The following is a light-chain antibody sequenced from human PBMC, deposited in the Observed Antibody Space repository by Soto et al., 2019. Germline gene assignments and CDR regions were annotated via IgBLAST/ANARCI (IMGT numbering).Light chain of an antibody. V-gene: IGLV2-11*01. Sequence: QSVLTQPRSVSGSPGQSVTISCTGTSSDVGTYNYVSWYQQHPDKAPKLMIYDVSKRPSGVPDRFSGSKSGNTASLTISGLQAEDEADYYCCSYAGSYTWVFGGGTKLTVL. CDR2: DVS. J-gene: IGLJ3*02. CDR3: CSYAGSYTWV. CDR1: SSDVGTYNY.